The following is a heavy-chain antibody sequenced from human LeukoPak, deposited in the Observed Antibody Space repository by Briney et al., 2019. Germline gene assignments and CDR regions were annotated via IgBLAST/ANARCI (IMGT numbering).Heavy chain of an antibody. J-gene: IGHJ3*02. V-gene: IGHV3-23*01. Sequence: GGSLTLSCAASGFTFSSYAMSWVCQAPGKGLEWVSAISGSGGSTYYADSVKGRFTISRDNAKNSLYLQMNSLRAEDTAVYYCARDHVLLWFGELLEGDAFDIWGQGTMVTVSS. CDR3: ARDHVLLWFGELLEGDAFDI. D-gene: IGHD3-10*01. CDR2: ISGSGGST. CDR1: GFTFSSYA.